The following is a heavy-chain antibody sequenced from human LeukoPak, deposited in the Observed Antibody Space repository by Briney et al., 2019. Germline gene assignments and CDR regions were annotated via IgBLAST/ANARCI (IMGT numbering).Heavy chain of an antibody. Sequence: GRSLRLSCAASGFTFSSYGMHWVRQAPGKGLEWVAVIWYDGSNKYYADSVKGRFTISRDNSKNTLYLQMNSLRAEDTAVYYCARGKVQSLYYFDYWGQGTLVTVSS. D-gene: IGHD1-26*01. CDR3: ARGKVQSLYYFDY. V-gene: IGHV3-33*01. CDR1: GFTFSSYG. J-gene: IGHJ4*02. CDR2: IWYDGSNK.